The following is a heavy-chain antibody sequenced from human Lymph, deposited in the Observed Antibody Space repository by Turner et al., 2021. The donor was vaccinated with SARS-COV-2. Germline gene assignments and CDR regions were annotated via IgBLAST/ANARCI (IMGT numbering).Heavy chain of an antibody. CDR3: ARDFREGAFDI. J-gene: IGHJ3*02. D-gene: IGHD3-10*01. CDR1: GLTVSSNY. Sequence: EVQLVESGGGLVQPGGSLRLSCAASGLTVSSNYMSWVRQGPGKGLEWVSVIYSGGSTFYADSVKGRFTISRDNSKNTLYLQMNSLRAEDTAVYYCARDFREGAFDIWGQGTMVTISS. CDR2: IYSGGST. V-gene: IGHV3-66*01.